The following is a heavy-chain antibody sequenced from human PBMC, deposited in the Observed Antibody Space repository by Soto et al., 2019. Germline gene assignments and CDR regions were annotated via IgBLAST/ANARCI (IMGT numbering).Heavy chain of an antibody. CDR3: ARDPVGAAPYYYYGMDV. V-gene: IGHV3-30-3*01. CDR1: GFTFSSYA. CDR2: ISYDGSNK. Sequence: PGGSLRLSCAAPGFTFSSYAMHWVRQAPGKGLEWVAVISYDGSNKYYADSVKGRFTISRDNSKNTLYLQMNSLRAEDTAVYYCARDPVGAAPYYYYGMDVWGKGTTVTVSS. D-gene: IGHD2-15*01. J-gene: IGHJ6*04.